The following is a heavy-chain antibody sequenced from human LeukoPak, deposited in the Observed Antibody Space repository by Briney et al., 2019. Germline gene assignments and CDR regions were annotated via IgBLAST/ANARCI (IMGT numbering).Heavy chain of an antibody. CDR1: GFTVSRNY. CDR2: IYSGGST. V-gene: IGHV3-66*01. CDR3: ARGQQDEWVQIASPPMFDY. J-gene: IGHJ4*02. Sequence: GSLRLSCAASGFTVSRNYMSWVRQAPGKGLEWVSIIYSGGSTSYADSVKDRFTISRDNSKNTVYLQMNSLRAEDTAVYYCARGQQDEWVQIASPPMFDYWGQGTLVTVSS. D-gene: IGHD1-1*01.